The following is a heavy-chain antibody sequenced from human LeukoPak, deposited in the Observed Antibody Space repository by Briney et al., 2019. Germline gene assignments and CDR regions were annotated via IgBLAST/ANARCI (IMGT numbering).Heavy chain of an antibody. Sequence: GGSLRLSCAASGFIFSDYWMHWVRQAPGKGLGGVSGINTDGSRATYADSVKGRFTFSRDNAKNTLYLQMSSLRDEDTAVYYCVRDRPHNWFDPWGQGTLVTVSS. CDR3: VRDRPHNWFDP. CDR2: INTDGSRA. V-gene: IGHV3-74*01. CDR1: GFIFSDYW. J-gene: IGHJ5*02.